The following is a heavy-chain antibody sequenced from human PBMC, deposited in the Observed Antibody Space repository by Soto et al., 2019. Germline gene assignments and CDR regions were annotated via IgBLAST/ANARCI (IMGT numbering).Heavy chain of an antibody. D-gene: IGHD6-13*01. CDR3: ARGGSMAAAGTRGWCDP. J-gene: IGHJ5*02. CDR1: GGTFSSYA. Sequence: QVQLVQSGAEVKKPGSSVKVSCKASGGTFSSYAISWVRQAPGQGLEWMGGIIPIFGTANYAQKFQGRVTITADESTSTAYMELSSLRSEDTAVYYCARGGSMAAAGTRGWCDPWGQGTLVTVSS. CDR2: IIPIFGTA. V-gene: IGHV1-69*01.